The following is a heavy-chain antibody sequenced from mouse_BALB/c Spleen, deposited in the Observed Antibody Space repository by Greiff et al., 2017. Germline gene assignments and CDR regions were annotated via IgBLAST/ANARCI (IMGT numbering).Heavy chain of an antibody. CDR2: IDPANGNT. CDR1: GFNIKDTY. J-gene: IGHJ2*01. V-gene: IGHV14-3*02. D-gene: IGHD4-1*01. Sequence: EVQLQQSGAELVKPGASVKLSCTASGFNIKDTYMHWVKQRPEQGLEWIGRIDPANGNTIYDPKFQGKASITADTSSNTAYLQLSSLTSEDTAVYYCARAAGTRVFDYWGQGTTLTVSS. CDR3: ARAAGTRVFDY.